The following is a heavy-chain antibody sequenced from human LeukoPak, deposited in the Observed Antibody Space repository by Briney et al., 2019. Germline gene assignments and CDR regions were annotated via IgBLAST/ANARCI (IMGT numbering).Heavy chain of an antibody. V-gene: IGHV3-43*01. D-gene: IGHD5-18*01. CDR3: AKDGYSYGYFDY. CDR2: ISWDGGST. J-gene: IGHJ4*02. Sequence: GGSLRLSCAASGFTFDDYTMHWVRQAPGKGLEWVSLISWDGGSTYYADSVKGRFTISRDNSKSSLYLQMNSLRTEDTALYYYAKDGYSYGYFDYWGQGTLVTVSS. CDR1: GFTFDDYT.